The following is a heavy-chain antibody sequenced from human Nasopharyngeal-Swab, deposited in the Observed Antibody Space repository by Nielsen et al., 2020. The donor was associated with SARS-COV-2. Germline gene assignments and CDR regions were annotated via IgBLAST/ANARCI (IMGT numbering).Heavy chain of an antibody. Sequence: RQAPGKGLEWIGSIYYSGSTYYNPSLKSRVTISVDTSKNQFSLKLSSVTAADTAVYYCARRGRIAVAGFFDYWGQGTLVTVSS. V-gene: IGHV4-39*01. D-gene: IGHD6-19*01. J-gene: IGHJ4*02. CDR3: ARRGRIAVAGFFDY. CDR2: IYYSGST.